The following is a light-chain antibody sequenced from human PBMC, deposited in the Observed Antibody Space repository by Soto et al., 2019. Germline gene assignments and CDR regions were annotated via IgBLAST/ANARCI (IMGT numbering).Light chain of an antibody. CDR3: QQYNKWPLT. Sequence: VMTQSPATLSVSPGERATLSCRASESVSSNLAWYQQRPGQAPRLLIYGAPTRATDTPVRFRGSGSGTEFTLTISSLQSEDFAVYYCQQYNKWPLTFGQGTKVDIK. CDR1: ESVSSN. J-gene: IGKJ1*01. CDR2: GAP. V-gene: IGKV3-15*01.